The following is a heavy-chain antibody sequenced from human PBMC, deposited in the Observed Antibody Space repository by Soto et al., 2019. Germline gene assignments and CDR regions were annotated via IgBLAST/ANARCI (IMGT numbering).Heavy chain of an antibody. CDR1: GGTFSSYA. CDR3: ASSIWFGELSFYFDY. CDR2: IIPIFGTA. Sequence: ASVKVSCKASGGTFSSYAISWVRQAPGQGLEWMGGIIPIFGTANYAQKFQGRVPITADESTSTAYMELSSLRSEDTAVYYCASSIWFGELSFYFDYWGQGTLVTVSS. J-gene: IGHJ4*02. V-gene: IGHV1-69*13. D-gene: IGHD3-10*01.